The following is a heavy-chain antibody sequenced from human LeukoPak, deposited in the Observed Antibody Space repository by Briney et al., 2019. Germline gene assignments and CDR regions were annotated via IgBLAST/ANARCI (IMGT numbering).Heavy chain of an antibody. CDR2: ISSSGSGDNT. J-gene: IGHJ4*02. Sequence: GGSLRLSCAASGVTLSSFAMSWARQAPGKGLEWVSGISSSGSGDNTYYADSVKGRFTISRDNFKNALYLQMNSLRVEDTAVYYCAIDPNWGTHSWGQGVLVTVSS. CDR1: GVTLSSFA. CDR3: AIDPNWGTHS. V-gene: IGHV3-23*01. D-gene: IGHD7-27*01.